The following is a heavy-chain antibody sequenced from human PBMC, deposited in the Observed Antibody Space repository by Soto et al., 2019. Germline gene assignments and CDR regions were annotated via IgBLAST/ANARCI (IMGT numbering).Heavy chain of an antibody. V-gene: IGHV3-33*01. J-gene: IGHJ4*02. D-gene: IGHD6-25*01. Sequence: QVQLVESGGGVVQPGRSLRLSCAASGFTFSSYGMHWVRQAPGKGLEWVAVIWYDGSNKYYADSVKGRFTISRDNSKNTLYLQMNSLRAEDTAVDYCARGPGQRAPLDYWGQGTLVTVSS. CDR3: ARGPGQRAPLDY. CDR1: GFTFSSYG. CDR2: IWYDGSNK.